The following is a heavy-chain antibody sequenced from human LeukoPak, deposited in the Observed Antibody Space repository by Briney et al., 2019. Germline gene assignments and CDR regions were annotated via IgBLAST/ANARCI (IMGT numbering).Heavy chain of an antibody. V-gene: IGHV3-7*01. CDR2: INQDGSKE. CDR3: VRDGGVSGYDLLDY. J-gene: IGHJ4*02. Sequence: GSLRLSCAASGFPFSNYWMAWVRRAPGKGLEWVAHINQDGSKEHYMDSVKARFTISRDNAKNSLSLQMNSLRAEDTAVYYCVRDGGVSGYDLLDYWGQGTVVTVSS. CDR1: GFPFSNYW. D-gene: IGHD5-12*01.